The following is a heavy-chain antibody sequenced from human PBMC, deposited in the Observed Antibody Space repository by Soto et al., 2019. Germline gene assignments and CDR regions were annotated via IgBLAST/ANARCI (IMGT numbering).Heavy chain of an antibody. Sequence: ASVKVSCKASGYTFISYGVHWVRQAPGQGLEWMGWISAYNDNTNYAQKLQGRVTMTTDTSTRTAYMELRSLRSDDTALYYCARGDRGGHYYYGMDVWGQGTTVTVSS. J-gene: IGHJ6*02. D-gene: IGHD2-21*02. CDR1: GYTFISYG. CDR2: ISAYNDNT. CDR3: ARGDRGGHYYYGMDV. V-gene: IGHV1-18*01.